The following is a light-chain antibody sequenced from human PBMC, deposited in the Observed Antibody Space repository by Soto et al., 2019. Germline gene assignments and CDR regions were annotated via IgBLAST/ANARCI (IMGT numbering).Light chain of an antibody. CDR1: QSISSNY. CDR3: QQYGGSPRT. CDR2: DAS. Sequence: EIVLTQSPGTLSLSPGERATLSCRASQSISSNYLAWYQQTPGQAPRLLIYDASSRAAGIPDRFSGSGSGTDFTLTISRLEPEDFGVYYCQQYGGSPRTFAQGTKVEIK. V-gene: IGKV3-20*01. J-gene: IGKJ1*01.